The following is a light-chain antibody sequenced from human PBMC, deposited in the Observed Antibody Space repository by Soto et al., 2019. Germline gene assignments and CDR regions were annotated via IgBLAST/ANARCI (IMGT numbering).Light chain of an antibody. CDR3: QQCYSTPLT. Sequence: DIQMTQSPSSLSASVGDRVTITCRARQIISNYLNWYQQKPGKAPNLLIYAASSLQSGVPSRFSGSGSGTDFTLTISSLQPEDSATYYCQQCYSTPLTFGQGTKVQI. CDR2: AAS. CDR1: QIISNY. J-gene: IGKJ1*01. V-gene: IGKV1-39*01.